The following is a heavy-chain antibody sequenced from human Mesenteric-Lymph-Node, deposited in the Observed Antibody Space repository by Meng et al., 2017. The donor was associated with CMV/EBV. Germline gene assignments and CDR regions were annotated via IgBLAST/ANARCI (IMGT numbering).Heavy chain of an antibody. CDR2: IVVGSGKT. Sequence: SVKVSCKASGFTFSTSAVQWVRQARGQRLEWLGWIVVGSGKTNYAQEFQERVTIARDMSTSTAYMELSSLRSEDTAVYYCASSQLYYDSTRRGMDVWGQGTTVTVSS. V-gene: IGHV1-58*01. CDR1: GFTFSTSA. J-gene: IGHJ6*02. CDR3: ASSQLYYDSTRRGMDV. D-gene: IGHD3-3*01.